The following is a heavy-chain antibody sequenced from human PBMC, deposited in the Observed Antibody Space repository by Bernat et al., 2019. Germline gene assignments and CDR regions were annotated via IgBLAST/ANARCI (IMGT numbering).Heavy chain of an antibody. V-gene: IGHV4-4*02. D-gene: IGHD2-21*01. J-gene: IGHJ6*02. CDR3: ARNGAYCIEV. Sequence: QVQLQESGPGLVKPSETLSLTCDVSGASINSYWWSWVRQPPGKGLEWIGEIEHGGATNYNPSLKSRVTISVDKSKSQFSLKLSYVTDADTALYYCARNGAYCIEVWGQGTTVTVS. CDR2: IEHGGAT. CDR1: GASINSYW.